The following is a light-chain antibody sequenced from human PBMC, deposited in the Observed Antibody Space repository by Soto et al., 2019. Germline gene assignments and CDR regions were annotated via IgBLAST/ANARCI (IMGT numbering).Light chain of an antibody. J-gene: IGKJ5*01. V-gene: IGKV1-33*01. Sequence: DIQMTQSPSSLSASVGDRVTITCRASQSISSYLNWYQQKPGKAPKLLIYAASSLQSGVPSRFSGSGSGTHFTFTISSLQPEDIATYYCQQYDSLPSTFGQGTRLEIK. CDR3: QQYDSLPST. CDR1: QSISSY. CDR2: AAS.